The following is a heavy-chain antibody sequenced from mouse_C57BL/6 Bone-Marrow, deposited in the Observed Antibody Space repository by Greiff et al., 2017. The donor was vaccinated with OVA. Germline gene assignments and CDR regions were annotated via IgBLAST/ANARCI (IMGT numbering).Heavy chain of an antibody. V-gene: IGHV5-4*03. CDR1: GFTFSSYA. CDR2: ISGGGSYT. Sequence: DVKLVESGGGLVKPGGSLKLSCAASGFTFSSYAMSWVRQTPEKRLEWVATISGGGSYTYYPDNVKGRFTISRDNAKNNLYLQMSHLKSEDTAMYYCASPYDYGGYWYFDVWGTGTTVTVSS. CDR3: ASPYDYGGYWYFDV. J-gene: IGHJ1*03. D-gene: IGHD2-4*01.